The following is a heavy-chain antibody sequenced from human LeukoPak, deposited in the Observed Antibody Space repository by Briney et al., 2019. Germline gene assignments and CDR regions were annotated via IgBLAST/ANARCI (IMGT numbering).Heavy chain of an antibody. CDR2: ILPIVNTA. V-gene: IGHV1-69*13. J-gene: IGHJ4*02. Sequence: GASVKVSCKASGYTFTSYGISWVRQAPGQGLEWMGGILPIVNTADYAQKFQGRVTITADESTSTAYMDLSSLRSEDTAVYYCARLTIGDYGDRESGFDYWGQGTLVTVSS. CDR3: ARLTIGDYGDRESGFDY. D-gene: IGHD4-17*01. CDR1: GYTFTSYG.